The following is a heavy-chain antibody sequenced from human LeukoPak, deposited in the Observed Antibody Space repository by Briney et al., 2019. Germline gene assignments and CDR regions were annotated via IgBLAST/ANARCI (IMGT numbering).Heavy chain of an antibody. CDR3: ANYGSGSYYRADWFDP. D-gene: IGHD3-10*01. V-gene: IGHV4-61*10. Sequence: SETLSLTCTASGGSISSGSYYRSWIRQPAGKGLEWIGYIYYSGSTNYHPSLKSRVTISVDTSKNQFSLKLSSVTAADTAVYYCANYGSGSYYRADWFDPWGQGTLVTVSS. CDR1: GGSISSGSYY. J-gene: IGHJ5*02. CDR2: IYYSGST.